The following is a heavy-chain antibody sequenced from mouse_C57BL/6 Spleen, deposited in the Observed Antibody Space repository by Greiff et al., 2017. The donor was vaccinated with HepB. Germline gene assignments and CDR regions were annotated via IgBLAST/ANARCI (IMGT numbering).Heavy chain of an antibody. D-gene: IGHD2-2*01. CDR1: GFSLTSYG. CDR3: AKKGDGYDETWFAY. CDR2: IWRGGST. Sequence: VQLQESGPGLVQPSQSLSITCTVSGFSLTSYGVHWVRQSPGKGLEWLGVIWRGGSTDYNAAFMSRLSITKDNSKSQVFFKMNSLQADDTAIYYCAKKGDGYDETWFAYWGQGTLVTVSA. J-gene: IGHJ3*01. V-gene: IGHV2-5*01.